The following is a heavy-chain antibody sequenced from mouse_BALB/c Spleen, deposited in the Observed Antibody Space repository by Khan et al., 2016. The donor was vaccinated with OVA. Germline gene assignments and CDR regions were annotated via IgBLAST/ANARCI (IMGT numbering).Heavy chain of an antibody. D-gene: IGHD4-1*01. CDR2: ISSDGDYP. CDR3: ATHLTGSFAY. CDR1: GFTFSPYS. J-gene: IGHJ3*01. Sequence: EVELVESGGDLVKSGGSLKLSCAASGFTFSPYSMSWVRQTPDKRLEWVATISSDGDYPYYPDSVKGRFNISRDNAKNTLYLQMSTLKSDDTAMYYCATHLTGSFAYWGQGTLVTVSA. V-gene: IGHV5-6*01.